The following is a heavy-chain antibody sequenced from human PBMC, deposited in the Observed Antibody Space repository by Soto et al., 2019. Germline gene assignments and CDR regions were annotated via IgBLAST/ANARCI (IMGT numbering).Heavy chain of an antibody. CDR3: ARAHYGDYGYGMDV. D-gene: IGHD4-17*01. V-gene: IGHV4-30-2*01. Sequence: QLQLQESGSGLVKPSQTLSLTCAVSGGSISSGGYSWSWIRQPPGKGLEWIGYIYHSGTTYYNPSLKSRVTISVDRSKNQFSLKLSSVTAADTAVYYCARAHYGDYGYGMDVWGQGTSVTVCS. J-gene: IGHJ6*02. CDR1: GGSISSGGYS. CDR2: IYHSGTT.